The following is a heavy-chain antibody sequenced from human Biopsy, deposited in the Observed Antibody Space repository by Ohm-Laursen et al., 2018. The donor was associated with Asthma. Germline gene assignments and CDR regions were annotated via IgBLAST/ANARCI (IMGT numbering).Heavy chain of an antibody. CDR2: ISNDGKNE. Sequence: SLRLSCAASGFTFSRYVMHWVRQAPGKGLEWVAVISNDGKNEYYGDSVKGRFTISRDKSKSTLYLQLSSLRAEDTAVYFCAREPIKATYFYGMDVWDQGTTVTVSS. V-gene: IGHV3-30*04. J-gene: IGHJ6*02. CDR3: AREPIKATYFYGMDV. D-gene: IGHD3-9*01. CDR1: GFTFSRYV.